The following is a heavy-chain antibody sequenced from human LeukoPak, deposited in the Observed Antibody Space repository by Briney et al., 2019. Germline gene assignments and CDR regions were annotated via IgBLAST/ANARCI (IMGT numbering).Heavy chain of an antibody. V-gene: IGHV3-30*18. J-gene: IGHJ4*02. CDR1: GFTFSTYD. Sequence: GGSLRLSCAASGFTFSTYDMHWVRQAPGKGLEWGAVISHDGSNKYYADSVKGRFTISRDNSKNTLYLQVNSLRAEDTAVYYCAKDDAVAVAGQFDHWGQGTLVTVSS. CDR2: ISHDGSNK. CDR3: AKDDAVAVAGQFDH. D-gene: IGHD6-19*01.